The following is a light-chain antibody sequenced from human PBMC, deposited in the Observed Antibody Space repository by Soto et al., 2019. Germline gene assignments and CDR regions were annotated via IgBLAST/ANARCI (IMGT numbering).Light chain of an antibody. CDR1: QSVDTC. J-gene: IGKJ1*01. Sequence: DIKMTQSPSALSASVGDTVTITCRASQSVDTCLAWYQQKPGKAPHLLIYKQSRLETGVPSRFSGSESFTDDTLTITGLQPDDFATYYCQQFYRYPWTFGRGTKVEI. V-gene: IGKV1-5*03. CDR3: QQFYRYPWT. CDR2: KQS.